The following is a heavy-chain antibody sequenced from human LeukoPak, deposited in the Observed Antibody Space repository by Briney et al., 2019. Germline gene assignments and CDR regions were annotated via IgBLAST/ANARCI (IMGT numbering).Heavy chain of an antibody. V-gene: IGHV3-30*02. CDR3: AKKGSRSAGYSRAYLDY. D-gene: IGHD5-12*01. CDR1: GFTFSSYG. J-gene: IGHJ4*02. Sequence: GGSLRLSCAASGFTFSSYGIHWVRQAPGKGLQWVAFIRYDGNNKYYADSVKGRFTISRDNSKNTLYLQMNSLRPEDTAVYYCAKKGSRSAGYSRAYLDYWGQGTLITVSS. CDR2: IRYDGNNK.